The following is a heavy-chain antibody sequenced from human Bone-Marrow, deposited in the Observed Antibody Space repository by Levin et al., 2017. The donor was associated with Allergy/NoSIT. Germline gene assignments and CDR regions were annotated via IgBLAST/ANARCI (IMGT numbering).Heavy chain of an antibody. J-gene: IGHJ6*02. CDR2: VSAYSGNP. Sequence: TWVRQAPGQGLEWMGWVSAYSGNPNYALNLQDRVTMTTDTATNTAYMDLTSLRSDDTAIYYCARGHFPYYYYGMDVWGQGTTVVVSS. V-gene: IGHV1-18*01. CDR3: ARGHFPYYYYGMDV.